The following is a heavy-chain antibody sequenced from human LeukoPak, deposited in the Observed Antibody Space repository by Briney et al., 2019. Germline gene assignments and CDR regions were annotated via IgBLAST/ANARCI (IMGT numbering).Heavy chain of an antibody. CDR2: IYPGDSDT. D-gene: IGHD2-21*02. CDR1: GYSFTSYW. V-gene: IGHV5-51*01. J-gene: IGHJ4*02. Sequence: GESLKISCKGSGYSFTSYWIGWVRQMPGKGLEWMGIIYPGDSDTRYSPSFQGQVTFSADKSISTAYLQWGSLKASDTAMCYCARRSYCGGDCYSDFWGQGTLVTVSS. CDR3: ARRSYCGGDCYSDF.